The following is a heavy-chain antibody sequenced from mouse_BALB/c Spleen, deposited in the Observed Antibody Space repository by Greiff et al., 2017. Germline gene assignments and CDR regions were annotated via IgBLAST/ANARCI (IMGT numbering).Heavy chain of an antibody. CDR1: GFTFSSYA. CDR3: ARVDDSYDYDGDWYFDV. Sequence: DVMLVESGGGLVKPGGSLKLSCAASGFTFSSYAMSWVRQTPEKRLEWVASISSGGSTYYPDSVKGRFTISRDNARNILYLQMSSLRSEDTAMYYCARVDDSYDYDGDWYFDVWGAGTTVTVSS. CDR2: ISSGGST. D-gene: IGHD2-4*01. J-gene: IGHJ1*01. V-gene: IGHV5-6-5*01.